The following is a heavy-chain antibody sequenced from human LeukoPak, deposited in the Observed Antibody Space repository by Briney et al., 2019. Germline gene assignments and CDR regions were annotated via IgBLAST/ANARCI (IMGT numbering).Heavy chain of an antibody. CDR3: ARGRRISAAGLYYFDY. D-gene: IGHD6-13*01. CDR2: ISGSGTTT. V-gene: IGHV3-48*03. CDR1: GFTFSTFP. J-gene: IGHJ4*02. Sequence: GGSLRLSCAASGFTFSTFPMNWVRQAPGKGPEWVSYISGSGTTTYYPDSVKGRFTISRDNAKNSLYLEMNSLRAEDTAVYYCARGRRISAAGLYYFDYWGQGTLVTVSS.